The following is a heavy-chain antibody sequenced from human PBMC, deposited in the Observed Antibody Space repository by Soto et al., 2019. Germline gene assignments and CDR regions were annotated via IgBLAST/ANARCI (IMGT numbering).Heavy chain of an antibody. CDR1: GFTFSSYA. CDR2: ISGSGGST. J-gene: IGHJ4*02. Sequence: TGGSLRLSCAASGFTFSSYAMSWVRQAPGKGLEWVSAISGSGGSTYYADSVKGRFTISRDNSKNTLYLQMNSLRAEDTAVYYCAKNTYYDILTGYYPFDYWGQGTLVTVSS. V-gene: IGHV3-23*01. D-gene: IGHD3-9*01. CDR3: AKNTYYDILTGYYPFDY.